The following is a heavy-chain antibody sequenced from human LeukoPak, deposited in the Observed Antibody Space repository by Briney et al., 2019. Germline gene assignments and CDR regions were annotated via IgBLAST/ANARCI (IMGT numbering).Heavy chain of an antibody. Sequence: GGSLRLSCAASGLTFSNAWMSWVRQAPGKGLGWVGHIKSKIDGETTGYAAPVKGRFTISRDDSKNMLYLQMNSLKTEDTAVYYCTTELGLSFGVRYFDHWGQGTSATVSS. V-gene: IGHV3-15*01. CDR3: TTELGLSFGVRYFDH. D-gene: IGHD3-10*01. CDR1: GLTFSNAW. J-gene: IGHJ4*02. CDR2: IKSKIDGETT.